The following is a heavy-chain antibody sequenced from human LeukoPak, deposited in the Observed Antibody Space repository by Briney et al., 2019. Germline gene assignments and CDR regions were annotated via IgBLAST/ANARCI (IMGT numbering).Heavy chain of an antibody. D-gene: IGHD2-21*02. CDR3: ARARLQAFDI. Sequence: GGSLRLSCAASGFTFDDYGMSWVRQAPGKGVEWVSGINGNGGRKVYAESVKGGFTISRENAKNSLYLQMNSLRAEDTALYYCARARLQAFDIWGQGTMVTVSS. CDR1: GFTFDDYG. CDR2: INGNGGRK. J-gene: IGHJ3*02. V-gene: IGHV3-20*04.